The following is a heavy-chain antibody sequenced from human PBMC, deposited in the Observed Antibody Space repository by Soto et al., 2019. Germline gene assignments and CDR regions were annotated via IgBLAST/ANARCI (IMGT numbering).Heavy chain of an antibody. CDR3: ARLDDY. V-gene: IGHV4-34*01. CDR2: INPRGST. CDR1: AGTFSGYY. Sequence: PSETLSLTCAVCAGTFSGYYWSWIRQAPGKGLECIGEINPRGSTESNPSLKSRVTLSVDTSKNQYSLKLSSMTAADTAVYYCARLDDYWGQGTLVTVSS. D-gene: IGHD3-3*01. J-gene: IGHJ4*02.